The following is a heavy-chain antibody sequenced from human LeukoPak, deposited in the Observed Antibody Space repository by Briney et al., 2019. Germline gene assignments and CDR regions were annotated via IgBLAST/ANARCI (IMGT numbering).Heavy chain of an antibody. CDR1: GFSFSDEY. J-gene: IGHJ4*02. CDR2: ISASGSYT. D-gene: IGHD6-19*01. Sequence: AGGSLRLSCAASGFSFSDEYMSWIRQAPRQGPEWNSYISASGSYTNYADSVKGRFTISRDNAKNSLHLQMNSLRAEDTAVYYCGRSRGAGPGAHFDVWAQGILVTVSS. CDR3: GRSRGAGPGAHFDV. V-gene: IGHV3-11*03.